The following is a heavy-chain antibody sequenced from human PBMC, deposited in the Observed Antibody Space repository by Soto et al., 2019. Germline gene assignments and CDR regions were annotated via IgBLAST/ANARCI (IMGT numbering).Heavy chain of an antibody. CDR3: ARHGGSGSLYWGPFDP. J-gene: IGHJ5*02. CDR1: GGSISSSSYY. Sequence: QLQLQESGPGLVKPSETLSLTCTVSGGSISSSSYYWGWIRQPPGKGLEWIGSIYYSGSTYYNPSLKSRVTISVDTSKNQFSLKLSSVTAADTAVYYCARHGGSGSLYWGPFDPWGQGTLVTVSS. D-gene: IGHD3-10*01. V-gene: IGHV4-39*01. CDR2: IYYSGST.